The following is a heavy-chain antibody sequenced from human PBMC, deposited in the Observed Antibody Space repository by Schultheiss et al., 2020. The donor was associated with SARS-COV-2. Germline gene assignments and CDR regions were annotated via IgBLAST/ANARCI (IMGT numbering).Heavy chain of an antibody. CDR2: ISSSGDST. V-gene: IGHV3-48*03. Sequence: GESLKISCAASGFTFSSYAMHWVRQAPGKGLEWVSYISSSGDSTYYADSVKGRFTISRDNAKNSLYLQMNSLRAEDTAVYYCARGDGDGMDVWGQGTTVTVSS. D-gene: IGHD3-10*01. CDR3: ARGDGDGMDV. J-gene: IGHJ6*02. CDR1: GFTFSSYA.